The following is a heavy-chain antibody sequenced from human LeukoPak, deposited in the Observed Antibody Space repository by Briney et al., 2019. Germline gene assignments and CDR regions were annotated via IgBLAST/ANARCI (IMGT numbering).Heavy chain of an antibody. CDR3: AMTIFGVVIIAGWFDP. CDR1: GGTFISYT. D-gene: IGHD3-3*01. CDR2: IIPILGIA. Sequence: GASVKVSCKASGGTFISYTISWVRQAPGQGLEWMGGIIPILGIANYAQKFQGRVTITADKSTSTAYMELSSLRSEDTAVYYCAMTIFGVVIIAGWFDPWGQGTLVTVSS. V-gene: IGHV1-69*10. J-gene: IGHJ5*02.